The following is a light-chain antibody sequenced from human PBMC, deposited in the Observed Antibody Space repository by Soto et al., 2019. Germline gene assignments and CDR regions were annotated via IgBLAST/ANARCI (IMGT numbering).Light chain of an antibody. J-gene: IGKJ5*01. CDR2: DAS. CDR1: QSVSSN. V-gene: IGKV3D-15*01. CDR3: QQYKSWPPIT. Sequence: EIVMTQSPATLSVSPGERATLSCRASQSVSSNLAWYQQKPGQVPRLLIYDASNRATGIPARFSGSGSGTDFTLTISSQQSEDFAVYYCQQYKSWPPITFGQGTRLEIK.